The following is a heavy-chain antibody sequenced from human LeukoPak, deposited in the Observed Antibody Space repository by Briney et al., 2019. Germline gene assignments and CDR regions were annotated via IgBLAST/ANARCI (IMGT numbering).Heavy chain of an antibody. CDR3: ARGRHYYDSSVNGGADY. CDR2: ISSSTTTM. D-gene: IGHD3-22*01. V-gene: IGHV3-48*01. CDR1: GFSFYTYS. Sequence: GGSLRLSCAASGFSFYTYSMDWVRQAPGKGLEWVSYISSSTTTMLYADSVKGRFTISRDNAKNSLYLQMDSLRAEDTAVYYCARGRHYYDSSVNGGADYWGQGTLVTVSS. J-gene: IGHJ4*02.